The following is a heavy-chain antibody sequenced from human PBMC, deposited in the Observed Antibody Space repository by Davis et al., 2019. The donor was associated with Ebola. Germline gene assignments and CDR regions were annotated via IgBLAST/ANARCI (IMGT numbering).Heavy chain of an antibody. CDR2: IYPGDSET. D-gene: IGHD3-10*01. J-gene: IGHJ4*02. CDR1: GYSFADQW. CDR3: ARLRSITRLTSFYY. Sequence: GESLKISCKGSGYSFADQWIGWVRQMPGKGLECMGIIYPGDSETRYSPSFQGQVTISADKSITTAYLQWSSLKASDTAMYYCARLRSITRLTSFYYWGQGTLVTVSS. V-gene: IGHV5-51*01.